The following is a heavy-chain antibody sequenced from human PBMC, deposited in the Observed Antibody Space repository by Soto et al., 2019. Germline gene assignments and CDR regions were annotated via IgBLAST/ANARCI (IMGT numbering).Heavy chain of an antibody. J-gene: IGHJ6*02. D-gene: IGHD1-1*01. CDR1: VYTFTTHA. V-gene: IGHV1-3*01. Sequence: XSVKVSCKASVYTFTTHAMHWVRQAPGQSLEWMGWINGGTGQTKHSQRFQGRVNITRDTSASTAYMELGSLRSEDTAVYYCARGKGMEENYYYYGLDISGQGTTVTVSS. CDR2: INGGTGQT. CDR3: ARGKGMEENYYYYGLDI.